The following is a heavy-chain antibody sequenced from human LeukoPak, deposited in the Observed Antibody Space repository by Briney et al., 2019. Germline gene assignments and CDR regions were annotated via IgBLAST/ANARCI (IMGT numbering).Heavy chain of an antibody. CDR3: VRYRWLAPMYYFDY. CDR1: GFTVSSNY. D-gene: IGHD6-19*01. Sequence: QPGGSLRLSCAASGFTVSSNYMSWVRQAPGKGLEWVSVIYSGGSTYYADSVKGRFTISRDNSKNTLYLQMNSLRAEDTAVYYCVRYRWLAPMYYFDYWGQGTLVTVSS. V-gene: IGHV3-66*01. CDR2: IYSGGST. J-gene: IGHJ4*02.